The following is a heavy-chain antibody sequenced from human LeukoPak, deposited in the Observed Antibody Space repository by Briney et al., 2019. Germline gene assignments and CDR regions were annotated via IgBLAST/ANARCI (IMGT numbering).Heavy chain of an antibody. V-gene: IGHV3-7*01. J-gene: IGHJ6*03. Sequence: GGSLRLSCAASGFTFSNYWMTWVRQAPGKGREWVADIKQDGSEKLYVKSVRGRFTISRDNAKMSLFLQMNSLRAEDTAVYYCARDNGVVHGVYYMDVWGKGTTVTVS. CDR3: ARDNGVVHGVYYMDV. CDR1: GFTFSNYW. CDR2: IKQDGSEK. D-gene: IGHD3-3*01.